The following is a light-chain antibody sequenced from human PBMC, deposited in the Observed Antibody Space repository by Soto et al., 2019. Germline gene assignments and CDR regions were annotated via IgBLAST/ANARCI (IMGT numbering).Light chain of an antibody. CDR3: QHYSTVWA. J-gene: IGKJ1*01. V-gene: IGKV1-5*03. Sequence: DIQMTQSPSTLSASVGDRVTITCRASQSISSWLAWYQQKPGKAPKLLIYKASSLESGVPSRFSGSGSGTEFTLTISSLQPDDFATYYCQHYSTVWAFGQGPRWIS. CDR2: KAS. CDR1: QSISSW.